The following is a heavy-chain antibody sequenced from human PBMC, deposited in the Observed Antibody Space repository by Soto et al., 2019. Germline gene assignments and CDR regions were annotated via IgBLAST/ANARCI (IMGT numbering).Heavy chain of an antibody. V-gene: IGHV3-23*01. CDR1: GFTFSGYA. Sequence: LRLSCAASGFTFSGYAMSWVRQAPGKGLEWVSAISGSGGSTYYADSVKGRFTISRDNSKNTLYLQMNSLRAEDTAVYYCANYGYCSSTSCSQGLDPWGQGTLVTVSS. D-gene: IGHD2-2*01. J-gene: IGHJ5*02. CDR3: ANYGYCSSTSCSQGLDP. CDR2: ISGSGGST.